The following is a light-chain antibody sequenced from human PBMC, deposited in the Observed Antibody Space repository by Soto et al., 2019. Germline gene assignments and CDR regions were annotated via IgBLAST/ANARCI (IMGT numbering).Light chain of an antibody. CDR2: DAS. CDR3: QQRTSWPLLT. J-gene: IGKJ4*01. Sequence: DIVLTQSPATLSLSPGERASLSCRASQSVGNSLAWYQQQLGQPPRLLIYDASTRATGVPARFSGSGSGTDFTLTISSLEPEDFAVYYCQQRTSWPLLTFGGGTKVEIK. CDR1: QSVGNS. V-gene: IGKV3-11*01.